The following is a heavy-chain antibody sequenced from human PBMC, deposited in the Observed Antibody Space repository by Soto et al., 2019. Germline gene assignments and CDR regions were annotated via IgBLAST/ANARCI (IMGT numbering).Heavy chain of an antibody. V-gene: IGHV3-23*01. J-gene: IGHJ4*02. CDR1: GFTFSSYA. Sequence: GGSLRLSCAASGFTFSSYAMSWVRQAPGKGLEWVSAISGSGGSTYYADSVKGRFTISRDNSKNTLYLQMNSLRAEDTAVYYCAKMNAPEWLFRDATGNYFDYWGQGTLVTVSS. CDR2: ISGSGGST. D-gene: IGHD3-3*01. CDR3: AKMNAPEWLFRDATGNYFDY.